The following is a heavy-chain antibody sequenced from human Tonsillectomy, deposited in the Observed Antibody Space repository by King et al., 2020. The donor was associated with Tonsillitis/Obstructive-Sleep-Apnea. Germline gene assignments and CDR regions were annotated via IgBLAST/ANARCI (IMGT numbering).Heavy chain of an antibody. D-gene: IGHD2-15*01. CDR1: GYTFTSYG. J-gene: IGHJ4*02. V-gene: IGHV1-18*01. Sequence: VQLVESGAEVKKPGASVEVSCKASGYTFTSYGINWVRQAPGQGLEWMGWISAYNGNTNYAQKLQGRVTMTTDTSTSTAYMELRSLTSDDTAVYYCARAQYEWVVVASLDYWGQGTLVTVSS. CDR2: ISAYNGNT. CDR3: ARAQYEWVVVASLDY.